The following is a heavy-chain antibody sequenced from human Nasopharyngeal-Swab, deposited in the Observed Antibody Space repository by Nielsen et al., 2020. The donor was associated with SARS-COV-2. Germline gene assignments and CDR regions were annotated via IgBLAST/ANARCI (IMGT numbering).Heavy chain of an antibody. CDR2: ITWNSGNI. V-gene: IGHV3-9*01. CDR1: GFTFDDYA. D-gene: IGHD6-13*01. Sequence: SLKISCAASGFTFDDYAMYWVRQAPGKGLQWVAGITWNSGNIGYADSVKGRFTVSRDNADNSLFLQMDSLRPEDTAFYYCAKSLYTSTWSYYFDIWGQGTMVTVSS. CDR3: AKSLYTSTWSYYFDI. J-gene: IGHJ4*02.